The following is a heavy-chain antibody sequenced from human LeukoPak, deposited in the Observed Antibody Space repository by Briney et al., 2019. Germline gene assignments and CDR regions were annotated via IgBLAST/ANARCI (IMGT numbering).Heavy chain of an antibody. CDR3: ARHTSGYYFDY. CDR2: IRYDGSYK. CDR1: GFTFSNYG. V-gene: IGHV3-30*02. D-gene: IGHD2-2*01. J-gene: IGHJ4*02. Sequence: GGSLRLSCAASGFTFSNYGIHWVRQAPGKGLEWVAFIRYDGSYKYYADSVKGRFTISRDNSKNTMYLQMNSLSAEDTAVYYCARHTSGYYFDYWGQGTLVTVSS.